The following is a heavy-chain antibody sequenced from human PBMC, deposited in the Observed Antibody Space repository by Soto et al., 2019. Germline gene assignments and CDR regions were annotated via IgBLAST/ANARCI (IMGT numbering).Heavy chain of an antibody. Sequence: PSETLSLTCTLSGGSISSGDYYWSWIRQPPGKGLEWIGYIDYSGSTYYNPSLKSRVTISVDTSKNQFSLKLSSVTAADTAAYYCARDYDFWSGYYRPYYGMDVWGQGTTVTVSS. CDR2: IDYSGST. CDR3: ARDYDFWSGYYRPYYGMDV. V-gene: IGHV4-30-4*01. J-gene: IGHJ6*02. D-gene: IGHD3-3*01. CDR1: GGSISSGDYY.